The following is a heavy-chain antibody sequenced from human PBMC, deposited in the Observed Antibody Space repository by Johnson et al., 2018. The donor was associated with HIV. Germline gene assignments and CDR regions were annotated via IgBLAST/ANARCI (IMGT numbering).Heavy chain of an antibody. CDR1: GLTVSGNY. V-gene: IGHV3-66*01. Sequence: VQLVESGGGLVQPGGSLRLSCAASGLTVSGNYMTWVRQAPGKGLEWVSVIFSGGSTYYAGSVHGRFTISRDNSKNTLYLQTNSLRPEDTAVYYCARACRDGYTCDAFDIWGQGTMVTVSS. J-gene: IGHJ3*02. D-gene: IGHD5-24*01. CDR3: ARACRDGYTCDAFDI. CDR2: IFSGGST.